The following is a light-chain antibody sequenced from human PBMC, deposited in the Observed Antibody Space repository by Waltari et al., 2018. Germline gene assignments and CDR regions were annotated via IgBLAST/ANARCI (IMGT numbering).Light chain of an antibody. V-gene: IGKV4-1*01. CDR3: QQYYSPPPLFT. Sequence: DIVMTQSPDSLAVSLGERATINCKSSQTVLDSSNNRNYLAWYQQKPGQPPKLLIYWASSRESGVPDRVSCSGSGTDFTLTITSLQAEDVAVYYCQQYYSPPPLFTFGPGTKVDIK. J-gene: IGKJ3*01. CDR2: WAS. CDR1: QTVLDSSNNRNY.